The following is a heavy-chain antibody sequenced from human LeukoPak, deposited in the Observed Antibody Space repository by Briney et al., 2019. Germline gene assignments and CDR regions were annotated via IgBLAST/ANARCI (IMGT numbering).Heavy chain of an antibody. Sequence: GGSLRLSCAASGFTFSSYAMSWVRQAPGKGLEWVSAISDSGGSTYYADSVKGRFTIFRDNSKNTMYLQMNRLRAEDTAVYYCAKDMGNLIDAFDIWGQGTMVTVSS. V-gene: IGHV3-23*01. CDR2: ISDSGGST. CDR1: GFTFSSYA. J-gene: IGHJ3*02. CDR3: AKDMGNLIDAFDI. D-gene: IGHD2/OR15-2a*01.